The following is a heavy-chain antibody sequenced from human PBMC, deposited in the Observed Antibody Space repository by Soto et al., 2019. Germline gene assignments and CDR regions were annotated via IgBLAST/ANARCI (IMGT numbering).Heavy chain of an antibody. CDR3: ARGRLYQLLSGNDAFDI. CDR2: ISPHNGNT. J-gene: IGHJ3*02. CDR1: GYTLTNYA. D-gene: IGHD2-2*01. V-gene: IGHV1-18*01. Sequence: QVRLVQSGAGVKKPGASVKVSCKASGYTLTNYAINWVRQAPGQGLEWMGWISPHNGNTIYAQKLQDRVTMTTDTSTSTAYMELRSLRSYATAVYFCARGRLYQLLSGNDAFDIWGQGTVVTVSS.